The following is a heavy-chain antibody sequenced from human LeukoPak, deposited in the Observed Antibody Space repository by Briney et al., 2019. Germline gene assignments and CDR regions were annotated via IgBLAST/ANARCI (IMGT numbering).Heavy chain of an antibody. V-gene: IGHV1-46*01. CDR2: INPSGGST. Sequence: ASVKVSCKASGYTFTSYYMHWVRRAPGQGLEWMGIINPSGGSTSYAQKFQGRVTMTRDTSTSTVYMELSSLRSEDTAVYYCARDQPRRWLDPWGQGTLVTVSS. J-gene: IGHJ5*02. CDR1: GYTFTSYY. CDR3: ARDQPRRWLDP. D-gene: IGHD1-14*01.